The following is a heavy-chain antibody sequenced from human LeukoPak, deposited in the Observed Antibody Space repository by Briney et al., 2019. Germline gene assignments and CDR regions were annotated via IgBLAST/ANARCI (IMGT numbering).Heavy chain of an antibody. CDR3: ARGRLGYCSSTSCRRGWFDP. J-gene: IGHJ5*02. CDR2: MNPNSGNT. CDR1: GYTFTSYD. V-gene: IGHV1-8*01. Sequence: ASVKVSCKASGYTFTSYDINLVRQATGQGLEWMGWMNPNSGNTGYAQKFQGRVTITRNTSISTAYMELSSLRSEDTAVYYCARGRLGYCSSTSCRRGWFDPWGQGTLVTVSS. D-gene: IGHD2-2*01.